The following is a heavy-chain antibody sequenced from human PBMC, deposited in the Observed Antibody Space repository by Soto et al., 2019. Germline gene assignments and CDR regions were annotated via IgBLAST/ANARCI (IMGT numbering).Heavy chain of an antibody. J-gene: IGHJ6*02. CDR2: ISWDGGST. CDR1: GFTFDDYT. CDR3: ANDSYYNHYGMDV. V-gene: IGHV3-43*01. Sequence: PGGSLILSCAASGFTFDDYTMHWGRQAPGKGLEWVSLISWDGGSTYYADSVKGRFTISRDNSKNSLYLQMNSLRTEDTALYYCANDSYYNHYGMDVWGQGTTVTVSS.